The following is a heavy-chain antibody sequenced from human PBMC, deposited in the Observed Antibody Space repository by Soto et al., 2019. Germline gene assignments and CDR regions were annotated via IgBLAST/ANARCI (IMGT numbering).Heavy chain of an antibody. J-gene: IGHJ4*02. V-gene: IGHV4-59*03. CDR3: VIGMGWLPDY. CDR1: GASIRSYY. Sequence: SETLSLTCSVSGASIRSYYCNWVRQSPGKGLEWIGYIYHGDTTKYNPSLKSRVTISADTSKSQYSLTLRSVTAADTAVYYCVIGMGWLPDYWGQGKLVTVS. D-gene: IGHD1-26*01. CDR2: IYHGDTT.